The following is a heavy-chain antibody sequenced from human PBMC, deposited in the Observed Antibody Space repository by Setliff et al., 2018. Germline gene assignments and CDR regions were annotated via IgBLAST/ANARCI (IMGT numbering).Heavy chain of an antibody. Sequence: GESLRLSCAASGFTFSIYSMNWLRQAPGKGLEWVSYISSGSISTTHYADSVRGRFTVSRDNAKNTLYLEMNNLRAEDSAVYYCARRGTTAFDFWGLGTLVTVSS. CDR3: ARRGTTAFDF. D-gene: IGHD4-4*01. V-gene: IGHV3-48*01. CDR1: GFTFSIYS. CDR2: ISSGSISTT. J-gene: IGHJ4*02.